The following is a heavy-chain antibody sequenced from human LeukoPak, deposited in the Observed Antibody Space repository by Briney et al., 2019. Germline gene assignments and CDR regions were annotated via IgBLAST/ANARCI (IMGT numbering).Heavy chain of an antibody. V-gene: IGHV1-69*13. CDR3: ARWAYYYDSSGYYFDY. CDR2: IIPIFGTA. CDR1: GYTFTTYT. D-gene: IGHD3-22*01. J-gene: IGHJ4*02. Sequence: ASVKVSCTASGYTFTTYTMNWVRQAPGQGLEWMGGIIPIFGTANYAQKFQGRVTITADESTSTAYMELSSLRSEDTAVYYCARWAYYYDSSGYYFDYWGQGTLVTVSS.